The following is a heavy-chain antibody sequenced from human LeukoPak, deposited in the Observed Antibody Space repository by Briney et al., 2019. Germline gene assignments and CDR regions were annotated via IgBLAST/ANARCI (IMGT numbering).Heavy chain of an antibody. V-gene: IGHV1-69*05. CDR2: IIPIFGTA. J-gene: IGHJ5*02. D-gene: IGHD2-2*01. CDR3: ATDPHCSSTSCYPPSAGWFDP. CDR1: GGTFSSYA. Sequence: SVKVSCKASGGTFSSYAISWVRQAPGQGLEWVGGIIPIFGTANYAQKFQGRVTITTDESTSTAYMELSSLRSEDTAVYYCATDPHCSSTSCYPPSAGWFDPWGQGTLVTVSS.